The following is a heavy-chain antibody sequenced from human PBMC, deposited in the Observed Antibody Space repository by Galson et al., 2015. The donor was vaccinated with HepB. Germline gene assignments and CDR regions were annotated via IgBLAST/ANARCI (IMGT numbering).Heavy chain of an antibody. CDR3: ATGPHGIVGAQVDY. J-gene: IGHJ4*02. V-gene: IGHV1-24*01. CDR1: GYTLTELS. D-gene: IGHD1-26*01. Sequence: SVKVSCKVSGYTLTELSMHWVRQAPGKGLEWMGGFDPEDGETIYAQKFQGRVTMTEDTSTDTAYMELSSLRSEDTAVYYCATGPHGIVGAQVDYWGQGTLVTVSS. CDR2: FDPEDGET.